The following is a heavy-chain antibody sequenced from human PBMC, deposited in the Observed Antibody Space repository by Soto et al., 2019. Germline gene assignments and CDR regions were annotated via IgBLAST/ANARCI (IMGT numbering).Heavy chain of an antibody. CDR1: GYTFTRYG. D-gene: IGHD2-8*01. Sequence: QGPLVQSGAEVKQPGASVKVSCKASGYTFTRYGISWVRQAPGQGLEWMGWISGYNGDTNYAQKFQGRVTMTIDTSTSTAYMELRSLTSDDTAVYYCAKNGQPPYYYYGMDVWGQGTTVTVSS. CDR3: AKNGQPPYYYYGMDV. V-gene: IGHV1-18*01. CDR2: ISGYNGDT. J-gene: IGHJ6*02.